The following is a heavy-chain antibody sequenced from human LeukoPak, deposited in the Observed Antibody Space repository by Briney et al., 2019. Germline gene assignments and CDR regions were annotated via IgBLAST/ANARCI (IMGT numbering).Heavy chain of an antibody. J-gene: IGHJ2*01. Sequence: HGGSLRLSCAASGFIFRNFGMTWVRQVPGKGLEWVSTISDSGVTTHYADSVKGRFTISRDNSQSTLYLQMSSLRAVDTAIYYCAKDPSTFLTTGWYFDLWGRGTLVTVSS. CDR2: ISDSGVTT. CDR3: AKDPSTFLTTGWYFDL. V-gene: IGHV3-23*01. D-gene: IGHD4-17*01. CDR1: GFIFRNFG.